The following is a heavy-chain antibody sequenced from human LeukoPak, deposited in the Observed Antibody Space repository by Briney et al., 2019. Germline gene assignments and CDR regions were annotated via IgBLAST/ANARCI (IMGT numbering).Heavy chain of an antibody. D-gene: IGHD2-21*01. V-gene: IGHV3-23*01. CDR1: GXXLSNXW. CDR3: ARADCNNIHCYVKDY. Sequence: GGXXRXXCAXXGXXLSNXWXXWVRQAPGKGLEWVSATDDSGDSTIYADSVKGRFTISRDNARNILYLQMNSLRAEDTAVYFCARADCNNIHCYVKDYWGQGTLVTVSS. J-gene: IGHJ4*02. CDR2: TDDSGDST.